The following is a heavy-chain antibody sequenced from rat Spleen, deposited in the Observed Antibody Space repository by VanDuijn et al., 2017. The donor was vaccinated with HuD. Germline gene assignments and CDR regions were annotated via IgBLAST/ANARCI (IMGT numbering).Heavy chain of an antibody. Sequence: EVQLVESGGGLVQPGRSLKLSCAASGFTFSNYYMAWVRQAPTKGLEWVAYISAGGVSTYYRDSVKGRFTISRDNAKSTLYLQMDSLRSEDTATYYCTRHGLTGSGWFAYWGQGTLVTVSS. CDR2: ISAGGVST. D-gene: IGHD5-1*01. CDR1: GFTFSNYY. CDR3: TRHGLTGSGWFAY. J-gene: IGHJ3*01. V-gene: IGHV5-27*01.